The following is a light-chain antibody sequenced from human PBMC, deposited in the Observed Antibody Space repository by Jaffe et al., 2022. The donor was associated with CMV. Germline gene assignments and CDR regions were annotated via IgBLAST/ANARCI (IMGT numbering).Light chain of an antibody. CDR1: QGISSY. Sequence: DIQLTQSPSFLSASVGDRVTITCRASQGISSYLAWYQQKPGKAPKLLIYAASTLQSGVPSGFSGSGSGTEFTLTINSLQPEDFATYYCQQLNTYPLTFGPGTKVDIK. CDR2: AAS. J-gene: IGKJ3*01. V-gene: IGKV1-9*01. CDR3: QQLNTYPLT.